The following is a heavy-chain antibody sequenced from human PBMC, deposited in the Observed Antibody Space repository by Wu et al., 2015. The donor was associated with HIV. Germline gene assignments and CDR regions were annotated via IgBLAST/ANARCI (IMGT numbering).Heavy chain of an antibody. Sequence: QVQLVQSGPELRKPGASVKVSCTASGYIFTSYGIHWVRQAPGQGLEWMGRIIPIFGPPNYAQSFKGRVKITADAATTTSYMELSSLRSEDTAVYYCARSRRYYYESSGFAYLDYWGQGTLVTVSS. V-gene: IGHV1-69*13. CDR2: IIPIFGPP. D-gene: IGHD3-22*01. CDR1: GYIFTSYG. J-gene: IGHJ4*02. CDR3: ARSRRYYYESSGFAYLDY.